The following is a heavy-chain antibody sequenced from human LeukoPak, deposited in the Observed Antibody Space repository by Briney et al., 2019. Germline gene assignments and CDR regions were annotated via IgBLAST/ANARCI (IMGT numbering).Heavy chain of an antibody. CDR3: ARVSVDWNWFDP. V-gene: IGHV4-30-2*01. Sequence: SETLSLTCTVSGGSISSGGYYWSWIRQPPGKGLEWIGYIYHSGSTYYNPSLKSRVTISVDRSKNQFSLKLSSVTAADTAVYYCARVSVDWNWFDPWGQGTLVTVSS. CDR1: GGSISSGGYY. J-gene: IGHJ5*02. CDR2: IYHSGST. D-gene: IGHD3/OR15-3a*01.